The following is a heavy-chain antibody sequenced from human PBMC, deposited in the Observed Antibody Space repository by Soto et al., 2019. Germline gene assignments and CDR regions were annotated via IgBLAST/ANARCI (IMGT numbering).Heavy chain of an antibody. V-gene: IGHV3-15*01. Sequence: EVQLVESGGGVVEPGGSLRLSCAASEFSFRDAWMSWVRQAPGKGLEWIGRIKSKAAGGTRDYIAPVKVRFSSSRDDSKNTLYLQMNSLKTEDTAVYDCTTAPSESFDYWGQGTLVTVSS. J-gene: IGHJ4*02. CDR2: IKSKAAGGTR. CDR3: TTAPSESFDY. CDR1: EFSFRDAW.